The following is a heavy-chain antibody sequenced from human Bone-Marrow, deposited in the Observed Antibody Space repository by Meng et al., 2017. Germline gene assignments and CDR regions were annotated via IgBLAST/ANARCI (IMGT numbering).Heavy chain of an antibody. V-gene: IGHV4-59*01. Sequence: SETLSLTCTVSGGSTSSYYWSWIRQPPGKGLEWIGYIYYSGSTNYNPSLKSRVTISVDTSKNQFSLKLSSVTAADTAVYYCHAVAGLFDYWGQGTLVTVSS. D-gene: IGHD6-19*01. J-gene: IGHJ4*02. CDR3: HAVAGLFDY. CDR2: IYYSGST. CDR1: GGSTSSYY.